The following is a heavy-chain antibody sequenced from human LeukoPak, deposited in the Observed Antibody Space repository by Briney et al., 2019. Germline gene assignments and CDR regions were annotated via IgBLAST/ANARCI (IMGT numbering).Heavy chain of an antibody. J-gene: IGHJ6*02. CDR1: GDSVSSISAA. CDR2: TYYRSKWYN. CDR3: ARGSSSYGTDV. Sequence: PSQTLSLTCAISGDSVSSISAAWNWIRQYPSRGLEWQGRTYYRSKWYNDYAVSVKSRITINPDTSKNQFSLQLNSVTPEDTAVYDCARGSSSYGTDVWGQGTTVTVSS. D-gene: IGHD6-6*01. V-gene: IGHV6-1*01.